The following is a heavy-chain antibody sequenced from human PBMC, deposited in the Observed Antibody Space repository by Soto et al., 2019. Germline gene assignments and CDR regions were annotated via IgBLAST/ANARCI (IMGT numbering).Heavy chain of an antibody. CDR2: INHSGST. V-gene: IGHV4-34*01. CDR3: ARARYCSSTSCYAVILDY. Sequence: QVQLQQWGAGLLKPSETLSLTCAVYGGSFSGYYWSWIRQPPGKGLEWIGEINHSGSTNYNPSLKSRVTISVDTSKNQFSLKLSSVTAADTDVYYCARARYCSSTSCYAVILDYWGQGTLVTVSS. CDR1: GGSFSGYY. J-gene: IGHJ4*02. D-gene: IGHD2-2*01.